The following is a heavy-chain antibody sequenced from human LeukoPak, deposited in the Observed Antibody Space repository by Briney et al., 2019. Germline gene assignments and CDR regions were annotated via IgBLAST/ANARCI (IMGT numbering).Heavy chain of an antibody. J-gene: IGHJ4*02. CDR1: GYTFTSYD. D-gene: IGHD3-16*02. CDR3: ARGQLGGELSLCHY. V-gene: IGHV1-8*01. CDR2: MNPNSGNT. Sequence: GASVKVSCKASGYTFTSYDINWVRQVTGQGLEWMGWMNPNSGNTGYAQKFQGRVTMTRNTSISTAYMELSSLRSEDTAVYYCARGQLGGELSLCHYWGQGTLVTVSS.